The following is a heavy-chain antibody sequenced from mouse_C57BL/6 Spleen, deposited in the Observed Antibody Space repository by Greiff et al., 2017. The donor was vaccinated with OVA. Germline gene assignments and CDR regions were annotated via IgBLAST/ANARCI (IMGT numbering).Heavy chain of an antibody. CDR2: ISDGGSYT. Sequence: DVKLVESGGGLVKPGGSLKLSCAASGFTFSSYAMSWVRQTPEKRLEWVATISDGGSYTYYPDNVKGRFTISRDNAKNNLYLQMSHLKSEDTSMYDCARDGGTRGYFDVWGTGTTVTVSS. CDR1: GFTFSSYA. J-gene: IGHJ1*03. V-gene: IGHV5-4*01. CDR3: ARDGGTRGYFDV. D-gene: IGHD1-1*01.